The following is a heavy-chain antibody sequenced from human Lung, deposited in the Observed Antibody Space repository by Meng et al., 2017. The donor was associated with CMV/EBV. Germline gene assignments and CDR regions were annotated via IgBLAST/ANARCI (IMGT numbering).Heavy chain of an antibody. CDR1: GFSLATYG. D-gene: IGHD5-24*01. J-gene: IGHJ4*02. Sequence: VGLVQSGGEVRKPGVSVKVSCKASGFSLATYGFSWVRQAPGQGLDWMGWISAYTGKAEYAENLQGRVTLTTDTSTSTSFMELRSLTFDDTAVYYCVRFEEKGTILLDYWGQGTLVTVSS. CDR3: VRFEEKGTILLDY. CDR2: ISAYTGKA. V-gene: IGHV1-18*01.